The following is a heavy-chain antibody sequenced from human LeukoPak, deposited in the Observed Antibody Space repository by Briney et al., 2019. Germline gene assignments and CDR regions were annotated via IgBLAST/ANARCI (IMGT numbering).Heavy chain of an antibody. D-gene: IGHD5-18*01. V-gene: IGHV4-34*01. CDR1: GGSFSGYY. CDR3: ARGRKAMGA. Sequence: PSETLSLTCAVYGGSFSGYYWSWIRQPPGKGLEWIGEINHSGSTNYNPSLKSRVTISVDTSKNQFSLKLSSVTAAGTAVYYCARGRKAMGAWGRGTLVTVSS. CDR2: INHSGST. J-gene: IGHJ2*01.